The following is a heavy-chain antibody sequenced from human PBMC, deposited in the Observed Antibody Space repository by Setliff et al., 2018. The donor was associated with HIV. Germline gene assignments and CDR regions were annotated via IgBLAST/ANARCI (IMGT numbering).Heavy chain of an antibody. CDR2: IYSGGST. CDR3: ARDPGVGSMGQDAFDI. Sequence: GSLRLSCAASGFTVSGYYMAWVRQAPGKGLEWVSTIYSGGSTYHADSVKGRFTLSRDSSKNTLSLQMNSLRPEDTAVYYCARDPGVGSMGQDAFDIWGQGTMVTVSS. V-gene: IGHV3-66*02. D-gene: IGHD1-26*01. CDR1: GFTVSGYY. J-gene: IGHJ3*02.